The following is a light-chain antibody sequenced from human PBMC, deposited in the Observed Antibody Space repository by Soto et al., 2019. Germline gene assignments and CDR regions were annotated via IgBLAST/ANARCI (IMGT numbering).Light chain of an antibody. V-gene: IGKV1-39*01. CDR2: AAS. CDR3: QHSYSTPYT. CDR1: QSISSY. Sequence: DIPMTQSPSSLSASVGDRVTITCRASQSISSYLNWYQQKPGKAPKLLIYAASSLKSGVPSRFSSSGSGTDFTLTISSLQPEDFATYYCQHSYSTPYTFGQGTKLEIK. J-gene: IGKJ2*01.